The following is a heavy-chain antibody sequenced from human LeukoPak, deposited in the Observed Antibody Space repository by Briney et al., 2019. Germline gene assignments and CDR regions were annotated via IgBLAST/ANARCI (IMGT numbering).Heavy chain of an antibody. CDR3: ARESTAFGATHYIVYYFDY. CDR2: IYTSGST. Sequence: PSETLSLTCTVSGGSISSYYWSWIRQPAGKGLEWIERIYTSGSTNYNPSLKSRVTMSVDTSKNQFSLKLSSVTAADTAVYYCARESTAFGATHYIVYYFDYWGQGTLVTVSS. D-gene: IGHD1-26*01. CDR1: GGSISSYY. J-gene: IGHJ4*02. V-gene: IGHV4-4*07.